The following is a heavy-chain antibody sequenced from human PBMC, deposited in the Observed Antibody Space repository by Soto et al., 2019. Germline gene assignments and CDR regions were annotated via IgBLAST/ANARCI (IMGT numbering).Heavy chain of an antibody. J-gene: IGHJ5*02. CDR2: IYYSGST. CDR3: ARHVGHIVVVTVIPSRSWFDP. Sequence: SETLSLTCTVSDSMSSSDWWSWVRQPPGKGLEWIGEIYYSGSTYYNPSLKSRVTISVDTSKDQFSLKLSSVTAADTAVYYCARHVGHIVVVTVIPSRSWFDPWGQGTLVTVSS. CDR1: DSMSSSDW. D-gene: IGHD2-21*02. V-gene: IGHV4-4*02.